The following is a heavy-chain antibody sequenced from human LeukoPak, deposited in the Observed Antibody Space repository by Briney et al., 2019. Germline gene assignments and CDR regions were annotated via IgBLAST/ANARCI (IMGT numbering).Heavy chain of an antibody. CDR3: ARVPYSTRLFYMDV. V-gene: IGHV4-39*07. CDR2: IFYSGIT. Sequence: SETLSLTCTVSSGSITSGSSYWGWIRQPPGKGLEWIGHIFYSGITYYNPSLQSRITISVDTSKDQLSLRLTSVTAADTAVYYCARVPYSTRLFYMDVWGKGTTVTVSS. J-gene: IGHJ6*03. D-gene: IGHD6-13*01. CDR1: SGSITSGSSY.